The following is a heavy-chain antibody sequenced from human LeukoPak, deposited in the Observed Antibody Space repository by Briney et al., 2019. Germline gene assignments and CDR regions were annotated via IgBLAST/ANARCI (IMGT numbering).Heavy chain of an antibody. Sequence: SETLSLTCTVSGGSISSSRYYWGWIRQPPGKGLEWIGNIYYSGSTYYNPSLKSRVSISVDTSKNQFYLKLSSLTAADTAVYYCARRDDSSGYHKIFDYWGPGTLVTVSS. CDR3: ARRDDSSGYHKIFDY. CDR1: GGSISSSRYY. V-gene: IGHV4-39*01. CDR2: IYYSGST. J-gene: IGHJ4*02. D-gene: IGHD3-22*01.